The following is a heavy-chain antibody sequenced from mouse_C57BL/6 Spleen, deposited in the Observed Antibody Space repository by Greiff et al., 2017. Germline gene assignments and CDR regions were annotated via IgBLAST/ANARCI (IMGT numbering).Heavy chain of an antibody. V-gene: IGHV1-81*01. CDR2: IYPRSGNT. D-gene: IGHD2-4*01. CDR3: ASYYDYDEDAMDY. CDR1: GYTFTSYG. Sequence: VQLKESGAELARPGASVKLSCKASGYTFTSYGISWVKQRTGQGLEWIGEIYPRSGNTYYNEKFKGKATLTADKSSSPAYMELRSLTSEDSAVYFCASYYDYDEDAMDYWGQGTSVTVSS. J-gene: IGHJ4*01.